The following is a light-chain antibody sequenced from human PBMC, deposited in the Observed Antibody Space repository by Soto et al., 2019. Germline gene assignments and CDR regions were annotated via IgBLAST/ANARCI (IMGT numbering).Light chain of an antibody. CDR1: QGIASW. CDR3: QQANSFPRT. CDR2: GAS. J-gene: IGKJ3*01. V-gene: IGKV1-12*01. Sequence: DIQMTQSPSSVSASLGDTVTITCRASQGIASWLAWYQQRPGKAPKLLIYGASTLESGVPSRFSGSGSGTDFTLTISSLQSEDFGTYYCQQANSFPRTFGPGTKVDIK.